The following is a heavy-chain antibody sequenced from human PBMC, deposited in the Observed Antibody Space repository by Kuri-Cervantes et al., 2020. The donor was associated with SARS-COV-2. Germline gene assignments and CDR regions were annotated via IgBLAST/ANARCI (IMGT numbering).Heavy chain of an antibody. CDR3: ATYGIAAAGTEFDP. Sequence: GGSLRLSCAASGFTFSSYAMHWVRQAPGKGLEYVSAISSNGGSTYYADSVKGRFTISRDNTKNSLYLQMNSLRAEDTAVYYCATYGIAAAGTEFDPWGQGTLVTVSS. J-gene: IGHJ5*02. V-gene: IGHV3-64*02. D-gene: IGHD6-13*01. CDR2: ISSNGGST. CDR1: GFTFSSYA.